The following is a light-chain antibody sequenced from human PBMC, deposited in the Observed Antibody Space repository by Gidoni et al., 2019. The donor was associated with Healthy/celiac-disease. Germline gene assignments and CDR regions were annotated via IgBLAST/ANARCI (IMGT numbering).Light chain of an antibody. CDR2: WAA. CDR3: QQYYSTPRT. CDR1: QRVLYSSNNQSY. J-gene: IGKJ1*01. Sequence: IVMTQSPDAMVVSLGERATINCKSSQRVLYSSNNQSYLAWYQQKPGQPPKLPIYWAATRESGVPDRFSGSGSGTDFTLTISGLQAEDMAVYYCQQYYSTPRTFGQGTKVEIK. V-gene: IGKV4-1*01.